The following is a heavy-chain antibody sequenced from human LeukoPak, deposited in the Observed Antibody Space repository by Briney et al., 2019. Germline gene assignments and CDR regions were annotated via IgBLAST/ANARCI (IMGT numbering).Heavy chain of an antibody. Sequence: GGSLRLSCAASGFTFSSYGMSWVRQAPGKGLEWVSAISGSGGSTYYADSVKGRFTISRDNSKNTLYLQMNSLRAEDTAVYYCAKVLRGSYSGYFDYWGQGTLVTVSS. CDR2: ISGSGGST. CDR3: AKVLRGSYSGYFDY. D-gene: IGHD1-26*01. J-gene: IGHJ4*02. CDR1: GFTFSSYG. V-gene: IGHV3-23*01.